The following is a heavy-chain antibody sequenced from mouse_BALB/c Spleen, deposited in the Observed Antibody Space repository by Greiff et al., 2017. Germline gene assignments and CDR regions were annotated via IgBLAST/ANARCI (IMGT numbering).Heavy chain of an antibody. CDR3: ARYGSSYDWYFDV. CDR1: GFTFSSYT. Sequence: DVMLVESGGGLVKPGGSLKLSCAASGFTFSSYTMSWVRQTPEKRLEWVATISSGGGNTYYPDSVKGRFTISRDNAKNNLYLQMSSLRSEDTALYYCARYGSSYDWYFDVWGAGTTVTVSS. D-gene: IGHD1-1*01. V-gene: IGHV5-9*03. J-gene: IGHJ1*01. CDR2: ISSGGGNT.